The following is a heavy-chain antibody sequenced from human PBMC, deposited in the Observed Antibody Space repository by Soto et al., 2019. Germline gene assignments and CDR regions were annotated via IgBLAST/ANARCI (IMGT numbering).Heavy chain of an antibody. V-gene: IGHV3-30*18. D-gene: IGHD1-26*01. Sequence: GGSLRLSCAASGFTFSSYGMHWVRQAPGKGLEWVAVISYDGSNKYYADSVKGRFTISRDNSKNTLYLQMNSLRAEDTAVYYCAKDPSRSRELGYYFDYWGQGTLVTVSS. CDR3: AKDPSRSRELGYYFDY. CDR1: GFTFSSYG. CDR2: ISYDGSNK. J-gene: IGHJ4*02.